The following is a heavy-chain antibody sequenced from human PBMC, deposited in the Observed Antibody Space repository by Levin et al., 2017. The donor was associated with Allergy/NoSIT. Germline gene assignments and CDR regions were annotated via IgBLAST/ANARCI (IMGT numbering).Heavy chain of an antibody. CDR3: AREVGRSGYFDY. CDR1: GDSIRSSNYY. V-gene: IGHV4-39*07. J-gene: IGHJ4*02. Sequence: SETLSLTCIVSGDSIRSSNYYWGWIRQPPGKGLEWIGDIYYSGNTDYSPSLKSRVTMSVDTSKNHFSLKLTSVTAADTAVYYCAREVGRSGYFDYWGQGTLVTVSS. CDR2: IYYSGNT. D-gene: IGHD2-15*01.